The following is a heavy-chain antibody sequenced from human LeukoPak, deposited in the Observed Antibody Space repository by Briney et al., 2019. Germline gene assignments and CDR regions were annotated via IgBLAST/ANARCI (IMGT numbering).Heavy chain of an antibody. Sequence: QPGGSLRLSCAASGFTFSSYAMSWVRQAPGKGLEWVSAISGSGGSTYYADSVKGRFTISRDNAKNTLYLQMNSLRVEDTAMYYCTKSDWFDPWGQGTLAIVSS. V-gene: IGHV3-23*01. J-gene: IGHJ5*02. CDR1: GFTFSSYA. CDR2: ISGSGGST. CDR3: TKSDWFDP.